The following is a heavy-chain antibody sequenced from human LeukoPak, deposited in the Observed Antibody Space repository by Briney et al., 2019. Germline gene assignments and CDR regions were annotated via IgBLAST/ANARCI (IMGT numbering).Heavy chain of an antibody. CDR2: ISGSGGST. Sequence: GGSLRLSCAASGFTVSSNYMSWVRQAPGKGLEWVSAISGSGGSTYYADSVKGRFTISRDNSKNTLYLQMNSLRAEDTAVYYCATTWGIAAAGTKYFQHWGQGTLVTVSS. CDR3: ATTWGIAAAGTKYFQH. D-gene: IGHD6-13*01. J-gene: IGHJ1*01. CDR1: GFTVSSNY. V-gene: IGHV3-23*01.